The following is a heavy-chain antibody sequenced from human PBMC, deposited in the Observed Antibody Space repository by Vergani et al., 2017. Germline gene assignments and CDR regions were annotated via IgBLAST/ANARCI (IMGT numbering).Heavy chain of an antibody. CDR3: ARQGGSYSVGIFDY. D-gene: IGHD2-15*01. J-gene: IGHJ4*02. CDR1: GGSISSSSYY. CDR2: IYYSGST. V-gene: IGHV4-39*01. Sequence: QLQLQESGPGLVKPSETLSLTCTVSGGSISSSSYYWGGIRQPQGKGLEWIGSIYYSGSTYYNPSLKSRVTISVDTSKNQFSLKLSSVTDADTAVYYCARQGGSYSVGIFDYWGQGTLVTVSS.